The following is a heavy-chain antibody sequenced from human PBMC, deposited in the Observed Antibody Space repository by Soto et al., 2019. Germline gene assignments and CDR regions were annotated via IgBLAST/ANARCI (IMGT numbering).Heavy chain of an antibody. CDR2: FFYTGST. D-gene: IGHD5-12*01. CDR1: TGSTNSFY. Sequence: QVQLQVSGPGLVKPSATLSLSCTVSTGSTNSFYWSWIRQPPGKGLQWLGYFFYTGSTNHNPSLKSRVTISLDMSSNQFSLRLSSVTAADTAMCYCARSRDGYNLNPIDQWGQGLLVTVSS. V-gene: IGHV4-59*01. CDR3: ARSRDGYNLNPIDQ. J-gene: IGHJ4*02.